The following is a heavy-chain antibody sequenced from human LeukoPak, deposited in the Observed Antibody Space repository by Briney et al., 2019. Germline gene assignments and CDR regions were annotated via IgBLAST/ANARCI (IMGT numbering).Heavy chain of an antibody. D-gene: IGHD3-10*01. CDR2: IIPIFGTA. Sequence: SVKVSCKASGGTFSSYAISWVRQAPGQGLEWMGGIIPIFGTANYAQKFQGRVTITADESTSTVYMELSSLRSEDTAVYYCARGRRLLWFGEFPYYYGMDVWGQGTTVTVSS. J-gene: IGHJ6*02. CDR3: ARGRRLLWFGEFPYYYGMDV. CDR1: GGTFSSYA. V-gene: IGHV1-69*13.